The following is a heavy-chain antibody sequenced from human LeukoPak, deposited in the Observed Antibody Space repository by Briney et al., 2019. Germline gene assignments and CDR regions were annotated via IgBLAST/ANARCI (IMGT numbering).Heavy chain of an antibody. V-gene: IGHV3-73*01. J-gene: IGHJ4*02. CDR3: TNMGRQWLVPGDY. CDR1: GFTFSSYG. CDR2: IRSKANSYAT. Sequence: GGSLRLSCAASGFTFSSYGMHWVRQASGKGLEWVGRIRSKANSYATAYAASVKGRFTISRDDSKNTAYLQMNSLKTEDTAVYYCTNMGRQWLVPGDYWGQGTLVTVSS. D-gene: IGHD6-19*01.